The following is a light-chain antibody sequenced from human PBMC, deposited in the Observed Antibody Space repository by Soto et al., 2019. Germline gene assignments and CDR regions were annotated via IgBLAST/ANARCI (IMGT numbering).Light chain of an antibody. CDR1: QSISNY. V-gene: IGKV3-11*01. CDR2: DAS. J-gene: IGKJ4*01. Sequence: EIVLTQSPATLSLSPGERATLSCRASQSISNYLVWYQQKPGQAPRHLIYDASNRATGIPARFSGSGSGTDFTLTISSLEPEDFAIYYCQQRSNWPPLTFGGGTKVEIK. CDR3: QQRSNWPPLT.